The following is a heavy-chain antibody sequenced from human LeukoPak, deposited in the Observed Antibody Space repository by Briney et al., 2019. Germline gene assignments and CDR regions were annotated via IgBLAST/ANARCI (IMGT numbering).Heavy chain of an antibody. Sequence: GGSLRLSCVASGFTLTSYNMHWVRQTPGKGLEWVSYIDSSAGSIDYAASVKGRFTISRDNAKNSLYLQMNSLRAEDTAVYYCASDVIGGTNFWGQGTLVTVSS. V-gene: IGHV3-48*01. D-gene: IGHD1-1*01. CDR2: IDSSAGSI. CDR3: ASDVIGGTNF. CDR1: GFTLTSYN. J-gene: IGHJ4*02.